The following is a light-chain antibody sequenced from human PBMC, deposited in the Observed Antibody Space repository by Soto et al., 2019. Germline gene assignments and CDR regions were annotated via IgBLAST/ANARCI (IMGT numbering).Light chain of an antibody. CDR1: QSISSW. J-gene: IGKJ1*01. Sequence: DIQVTQSPSTLSASVGDRVTITCRASQSISSWLAWYQQKPGKAPKLLIYKASTLQSGVPSRFSGSGSGTEFTLAISSLQPDDFATYYCQQYNDNWTFGQGTKVDIK. V-gene: IGKV1-5*03. CDR3: QQYNDNWT. CDR2: KAS.